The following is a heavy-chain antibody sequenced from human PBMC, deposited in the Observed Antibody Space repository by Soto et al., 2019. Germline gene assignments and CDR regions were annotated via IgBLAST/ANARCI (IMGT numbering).Heavy chain of an antibody. CDR1: GFTFSSNW. Sequence: EVQLVESGGDLVQRGGSLRLSCAGYGFTFSSNWMHWVRQDPGKGLVWVSRLDSDGTSAKYADAGKGPFTIPRDNDKNTLVLQMDSRTAEDTALYYLERGHSGWYRFDYGSQGPLVAVSS. CDR3: ERGHSGWYRFDY. D-gene: IGHD6-19*01. J-gene: IGHJ4*02. V-gene: IGHV3-74*01. CDR2: LDSDGTSA.